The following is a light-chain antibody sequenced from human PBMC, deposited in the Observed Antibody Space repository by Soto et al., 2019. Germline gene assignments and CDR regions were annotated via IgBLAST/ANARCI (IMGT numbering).Light chain of an antibody. Sequence: EIVLTQSPGTLSLSPGERATLSCRASQSINSRYLAWYQQKPGQAPRLLIYGASSRATGIPDRFRGSGSGTEFTLTISRLEPEYFEVYYCQQFASSPAFTFGPGTIVDSK. CDR3: QQFASSPAFT. CDR1: QSINSRY. CDR2: GAS. J-gene: IGKJ3*01. V-gene: IGKV3-20*01.